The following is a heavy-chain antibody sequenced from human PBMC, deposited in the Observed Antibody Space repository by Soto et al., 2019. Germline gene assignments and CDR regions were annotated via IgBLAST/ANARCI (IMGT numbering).Heavy chain of an antibody. V-gene: IGHV1-69*13. CDR2: IIPVFAST. D-gene: IGHD6-13*01. CDR3: AKDTSSWYNWFDP. Sequence: SVKVSCKASGGNFQTYAFTWVRQAPGQGLEWMGGIIPVFASTTSAQKFQGRVTITADESTNSVYLQMNSLRAEDTAVYYCAKDTSSWYNWFDPWGQGTLVTVSS. J-gene: IGHJ5*02. CDR1: GGNFQTYA.